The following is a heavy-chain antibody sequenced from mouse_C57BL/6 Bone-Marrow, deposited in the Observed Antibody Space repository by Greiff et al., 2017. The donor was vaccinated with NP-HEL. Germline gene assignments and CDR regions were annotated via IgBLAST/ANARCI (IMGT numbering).Heavy chain of an antibody. CDR1: GYTFTSYW. Sequence: QVQLQQPGAELVKPGASVKVSCKASGYTFTSYWMHWVKQRPGQGLEWIGRIHPSDSDPTYNQKFKGKATLTVAKSSSTAYMQISSLTAEDCAVYYCATAALYGGDPWFAYWGQGTLVTVSA. CDR2: IHPSDSDP. D-gene: IGHD1-1*02. J-gene: IGHJ3*01. CDR3: ATAALYGGDPWFAY. V-gene: IGHV1-74*01.